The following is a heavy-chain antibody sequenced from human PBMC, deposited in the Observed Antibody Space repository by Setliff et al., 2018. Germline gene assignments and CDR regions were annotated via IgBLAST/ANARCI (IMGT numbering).Heavy chain of an antibody. Sequence: PSETLSLTCTVSGGSIRSGGYYWSWVRQPAGKGLEWIGHIYVSVTTKYNPSLKSRVTTSVDTSKNQFSLKLSCVTAADPAVYYCAGAGTYSNRCYDVGAFDIWGQGTMVTVSS. J-gene: IGHJ3*02. CDR2: IYVSVTT. CDR3: AGAGTYSNRCYDVGAFDI. CDR1: GGSIRSGGYY. V-gene: IGHV4-61*09. D-gene: IGHD6-13*01.